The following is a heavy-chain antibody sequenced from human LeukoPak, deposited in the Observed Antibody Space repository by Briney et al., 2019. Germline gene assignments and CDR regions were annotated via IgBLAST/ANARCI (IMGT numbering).Heavy chain of an antibody. D-gene: IGHD3-10*01. CDR3: ASTEFLDR. Sequence: GGSLRLSCATSGFTFSTYSMNWVRKAPGKGLEWISYINNSSNTIYYADSVKGRFTISRDNAKNSLFLQMNSLRVEDTAVYYCASTEFLDRWGEGTLVTVSS. V-gene: IGHV3-48*04. CDR1: GFTFSTYS. J-gene: IGHJ1*01. CDR2: INNSSNTI.